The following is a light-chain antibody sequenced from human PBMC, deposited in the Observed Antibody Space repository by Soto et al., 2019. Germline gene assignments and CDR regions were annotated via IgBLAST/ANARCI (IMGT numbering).Light chain of an antibody. CDR1: SSEAGNYNF. J-gene: IGLJ3*02. CDR2: EDS. Sequence: QSALTQPASMSGSPGQSITISCTGTSSEAGNYNFVSWYQQHPGKAPKVIIYEDSTRPSGVSNRISGSKSGNTASLTISGLQAEDEADYYCCSYAGSSTSWVFGGGTKLTVL. CDR3: CSYAGSSTSWV. V-gene: IGLV2-23*01.